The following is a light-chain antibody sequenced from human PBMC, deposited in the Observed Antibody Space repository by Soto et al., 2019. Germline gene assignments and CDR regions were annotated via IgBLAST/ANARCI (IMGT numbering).Light chain of an antibody. V-gene: IGKV1-39*01. CDR1: QSISSY. Sequence: DIQMTQSPSSLSASVGDTVTITCRASQSISSYLNWYQQKPGKAPKLLIYAASTLQSGVPSRFSGSGSGTEFTLTITSLQPEDFAVYYCQQCDTMPWTFGLGTKV. J-gene: IGKJ1*01. CDR3: QQCDTMPWT. CDR2: AAS.